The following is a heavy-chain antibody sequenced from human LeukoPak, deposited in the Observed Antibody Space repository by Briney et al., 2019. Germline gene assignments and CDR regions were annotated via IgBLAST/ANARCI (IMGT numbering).Heavy chain of an antibody. V-gene: IGHV1-18*01. D-gene: IGHD2-15*01. J-gene: IGHJ5*02. CDR2: ISTYNGNT. CDR3: AWAPLYCSGGSCYVVWFDP. Sequence: ASVKVSCKASGYTFTSCGISWVRQAPGQGLEWMGWISTYNGNTNYAQKLQGRVTMTTDASTSTAYMELRSLRSDDTAVYYCAWAPLYCSGGSCYVVWFDPWGQGTLVTVSS. CDR1: GYTFTSCG.